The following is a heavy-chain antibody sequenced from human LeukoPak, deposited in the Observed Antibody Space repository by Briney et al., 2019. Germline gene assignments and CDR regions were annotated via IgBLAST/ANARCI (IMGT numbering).Heavy chain of an antibody. Sequence: GGSLRLSCAASGFTFSSYGMHWVRQAPGKGLEWVAVISYDGSNKDHADSVKGRFSISRDNSKNTLYLQMNSLRAEDTALYYCAREAEALDYWGQGTLVTVSS. CDR3: AREAEALDY. CDR1: GFTFSSYG. J-gene: IGHJ4*02. V-gene: IGHV3-30*03. CDR2: ISYDGSNK.